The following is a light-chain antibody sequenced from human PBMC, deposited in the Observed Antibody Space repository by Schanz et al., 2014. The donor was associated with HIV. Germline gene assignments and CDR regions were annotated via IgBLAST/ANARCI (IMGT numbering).Light chain of an antibody. Sequence: QSALTQPASVSGTPGQSITISCTGSSSDVGGYNYVSWYQQHPDKAPKLMIYDVSDRPSGVSNRFSGSKSGNTASLTISGLQAEDEADYFCSSYTSSLTRVFGTGTKLTVL. V-gene: IGLV2-14*03. CDR2: DVS. CDR1: SSDVGGYNY. CDR3: SSYTSSLTRV. J-gene: IGLJ1*01.